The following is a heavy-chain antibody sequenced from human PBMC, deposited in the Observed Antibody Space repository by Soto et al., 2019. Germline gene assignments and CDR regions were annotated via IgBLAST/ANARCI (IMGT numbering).Heavy chain of an antibody. CDR3: ATYYFGSGSYYRFDN. CDR2: ISASDSST. V-gene: IGHV1-18*01. D-gene: IGHD3-10*01. J-gene: IGHJ4*02. Sequence: ASVKVSCKASGYAFSFGFSWVRQAPGQGLEWMGWISASDSSTNSAQKFRGRISLTTDTSTNTAYLDLLSLTSDDTAVYFCATYYFGSGSYYRFDNWGQGTLVTV. CDR1: GYAFSFG.